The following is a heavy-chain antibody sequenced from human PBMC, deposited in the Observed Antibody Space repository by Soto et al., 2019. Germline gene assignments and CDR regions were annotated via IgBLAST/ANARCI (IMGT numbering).Heavy chain of an antibody. CDR1: GNTFTNLD. D-gene: IGHD2-15*01. CDR3: ARYVLGKGFTS. J-gene: IGHJ4*02. Sequence: QVQLVQSGAEVKKPGASVKVSCKASGNTFTNLDLNWVRQAPGQGLDWMGWMHANTGNTGHAQKFQGRVSMTRDTSIITAYMELSSMRAEDTSVYDLARYVLGKGFTSWGQGTLVTVSS. V-gene: IGHV1-8*01. CDR2: MHANTGNT.